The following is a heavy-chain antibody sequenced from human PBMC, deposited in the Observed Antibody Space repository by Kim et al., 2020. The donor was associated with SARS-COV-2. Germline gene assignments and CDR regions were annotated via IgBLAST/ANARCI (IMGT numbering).Heavy chain of an antibody. Sequence: SETLSLTCTVSGGSISSYYWSWIRQPPGKGLEWIGYIYYSGSTNYNPSLKSRVTISVDTSKNQFSLKLSSVTAADTAVYYCARVGFGEFEYYFDYWGQGTLVTVSS. CDR2: IYYSGST. J-gene: IGHJ4*02. V-gene: IGHV4-59*13. CDR3: ARVGFGEFEYYFDY. D-gene: IGHD3-10*01. CDR1: GGSISSYY.